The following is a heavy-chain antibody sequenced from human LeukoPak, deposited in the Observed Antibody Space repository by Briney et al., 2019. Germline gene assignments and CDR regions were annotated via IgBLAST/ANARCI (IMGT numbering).Heavy chain of an antibody. CDR3: ARAPSEIGGYYPEYFRH. V-gene: IGHV3-74*01. Sequence: QSGGSLRLSCAASGFTFSSYWMHWVRQAPGKGLVWVSRIKSDGSTRYADSVKGRFTIYRDNAKNTVSLQMTSLRAEDTGVYYCARAPSEIGGYYPEYFRHWGQGTLVIVSP. CDR1: GFTFSSYW. D-gene: IGHD3-22*01. CDR2: IKSDGST. J-gene: IGHJ1*01.